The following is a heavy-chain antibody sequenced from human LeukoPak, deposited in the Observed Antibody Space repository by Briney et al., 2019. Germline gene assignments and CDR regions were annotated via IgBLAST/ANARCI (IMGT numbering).Heavy chain of an antibody. CDR3: AGMYYYDKGAFDI. V-gene: IGHV3-23*01. CDR2: ISGSGGST. J-gene: IGHJ3*02. D-gene: IGHD3-22*01. Sequence: GGSLRLSCAASGFTFSSYGMSWVRQAPGKGLEWVSGISGSGGSTYYADSVKGRFTISRDNSKNTLYLQMNSLRAEDTAVYYCAGMYYYDKGAFDIWGQGTMVTVSS. CDR1: GFTFSSYG.